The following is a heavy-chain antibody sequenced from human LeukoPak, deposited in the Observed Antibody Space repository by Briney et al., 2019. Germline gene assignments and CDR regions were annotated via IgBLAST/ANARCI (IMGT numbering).Heavy chain of an antibody. CDR2: INPDESHT. Sequence: PGGSLRLSCAASGFSFSTSWMAWVRQAPGKGLQWVGNINPDESHTDYMDSVKGRFTMSRDNAENSLFLQVHSLRDEDTAVYYCARDRAYDAFDYWGRGTLVTVS. D-gene: IGHD5-12*01. V-gene: IGHV3-7*01. J-gene: IGHJ4*02. CDR3: ARDRAYDAFDY. CDR1: GFSFSTSW.